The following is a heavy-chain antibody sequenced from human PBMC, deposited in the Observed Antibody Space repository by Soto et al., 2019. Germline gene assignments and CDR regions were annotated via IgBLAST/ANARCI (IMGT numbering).Heavy chain of an antibody. CDR1: GFTFSSYA. D-gene: IGHD5-12*01. CDR2: INNSGGST. J-gene: IGHJ4*02. CDR3: ARDLRGYSGYGFDY. Sequence: EVQLLESGGGLVQPGGSLRLSCEASGFTFSSYAMSWVRQAPGKGLEWVSAINNSGGSTYYADSVKGRFTISRDNSKNTLYLQMNSLRAEDTAVYYCARDLRGYSGYGFDYWGQGTLVTVSS. V-gene: IGHV3-23*01.